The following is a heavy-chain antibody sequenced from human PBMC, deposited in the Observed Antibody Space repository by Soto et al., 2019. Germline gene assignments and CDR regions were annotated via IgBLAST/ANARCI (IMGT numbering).Heavy chain of an antibody. Sequence: VQLVQSGAEMKKPGSSVKISCKASGGALGSYVITWVRQVPGQGLEWMGGIIPVFGTPNYAKKFQGRVTIRVDASTNTAYMELTRVRSEDTAVYFCARAGSCRSSSCLYYGMDVWGQGTTVAVSS. V-gene: IGHV1-69*01. CDR3: ARAGSCRSSSCLYYGMDV. J-gene: IGHJ6*02. CDR1: GGALGSYV. CDR2: IIPVFGTP. D-gene: IGHD2-2*01.